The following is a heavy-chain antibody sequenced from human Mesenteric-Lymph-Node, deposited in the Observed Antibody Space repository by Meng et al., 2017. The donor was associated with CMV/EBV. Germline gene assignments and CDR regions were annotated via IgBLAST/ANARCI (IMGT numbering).Heavy chain of an antibody. D-gene: IGHD3-22*01. Sequence: YGGSFTGYYWSWIRQPPGKGLEWIGEINHSGSTNYNPSLKSRVTISVDTSKNQFSLNLSSVTAADTAVYSCARRLIDSSGRENYFDYWGQGTLVTVSS. V-gene: IGHV4-34*01. CDR1: GGSFTGYY. CDR2: INHSGST. CDR3: ARRLIDSSGRENYFDY. J-gene: IGHJ4*02.